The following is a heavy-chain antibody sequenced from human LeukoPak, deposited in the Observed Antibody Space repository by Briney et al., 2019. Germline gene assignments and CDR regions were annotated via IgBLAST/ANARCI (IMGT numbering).Heavy chain of an antibody. V-gene: IGHV4-34*01. CDR1: GGSFSGYY. CDR3: ARKSTGYYIAKYNWFDP. Sequence: SETLSLTCAVYGGSFSGYYWSWIRQPPGKGLEGIGEINHSGSTNYNPSLKSRVTISVDTSKNPFSLKLSSVTAADTAVYYCARKSTGYYIAKYNWFDPWGQGTLVTVSS. CDR2: INHSGST. D-gene: IGHD3-9*01. J-gene: IGHJ5*02.